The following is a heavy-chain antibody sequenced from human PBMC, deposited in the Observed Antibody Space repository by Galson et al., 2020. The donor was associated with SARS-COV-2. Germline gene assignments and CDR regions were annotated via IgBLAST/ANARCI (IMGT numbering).Heavy chain of an antibody. CDR3: TRVNNWYFDL. V-gene: IGHV3-74*01. J-gene: IGHJ2*01. CDR1: GFTSSSYW. CDR2: INSDGST. Sequence: GESLKISCAASGFTSSSYWMHWVRQAPGKGLVWVSRINSDGSTIYADSVKGRFTISRDNAKNTLYLQMNSLRAEDTAVYYCTRVNNWYFDLWGRGTLVTVSS.